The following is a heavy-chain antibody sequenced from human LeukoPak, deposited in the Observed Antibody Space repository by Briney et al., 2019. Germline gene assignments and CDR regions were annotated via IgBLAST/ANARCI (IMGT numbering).Heavy chain of an antibody. CDR3: ARLKNWNYVADY. D-gene: IGHD1-7*01. J-gene: IGHJ4*02. Sequence: SETLSLTCTVSGGSISGYYWSWIRQPPGKGLEWVGYIYYSGSTNYNPSLKSRVTISVDSSKYHFSLKLSSVTASDTAVYFCARLKNWNYVADYWGQGTLVTVSS. V-gene: IGHV4-59*08. CDR1: GGSISGYY. CDR2: IYYSGST.